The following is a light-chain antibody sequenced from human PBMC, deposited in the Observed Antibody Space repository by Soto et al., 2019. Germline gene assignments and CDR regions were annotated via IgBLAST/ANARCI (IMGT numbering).Light chain of an antibody. CDR2: VNN. CDR1: SSNIGKNY. V-gene: IGLV1-51*01. Sequence: QSVLTQPPSVSAAPGQKVTISCSGSSSNIGKNYVSWYQQLPGTAPKLLIYVNNKRPSGIPDRFSGSKSGTSATLDITGLQTGDEADYYCGTWDSSLSDYVVFGGGTKLTVL. CDR3: GTWDSSLSDYVV. J-gene: IGLJ2*01.